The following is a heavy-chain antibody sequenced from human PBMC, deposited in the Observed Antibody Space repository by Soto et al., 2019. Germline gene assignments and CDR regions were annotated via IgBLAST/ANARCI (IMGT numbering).Heavy chain of an antibody. J-gene: IGHJ6*02. CDR2: IYYSGTT. Sequence: QVQLQESGPGLVKPSQTLSLTCTVSGGSISSGGYYWNWIRHHPGKGLEWIGYIYYSGTTYYNPSVKSRVTISVDTSKNQFSMKLSSVTAAVTAVYYCAASCVGCGGFNYYGMDVWGQGTTVTVSS. D-gene: IGHD2-21*01. CDR1: GGSISSGGYY. V-gene: IGHV4-31*03. CDR3: AASCVGCGGFNYYGMDV.